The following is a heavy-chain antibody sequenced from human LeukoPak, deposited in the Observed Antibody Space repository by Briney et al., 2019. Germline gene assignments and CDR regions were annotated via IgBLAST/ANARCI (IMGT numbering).Heavy chain of an antibody. CDR1: GYTFTGYY. D-gene: IGHD6-19*01. V-gene: IGHV1-2*02. CDR2: INPNSGST. J-gene: IGHJ4*02. Sequence: ASVKVSCKASGYTFTGYYMHWVRQAPGQGLEWMGWINPNSGSTNYAQNFQGRVTMTRDTSISTAYMELSRLRSDDTAVYYCARGEISSGWYGRLDYWGQGTLVTVSS. CDR3: ARGEISSGWYGRLDY.